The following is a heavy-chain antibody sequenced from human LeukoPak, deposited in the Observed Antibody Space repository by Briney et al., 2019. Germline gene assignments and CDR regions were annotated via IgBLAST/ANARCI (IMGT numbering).Heavy chain of an antibody. CDR3: AKESYGSGKVDP. CDR2: IRYDGSNN. D-gene: IGHD3-10*01. J-gene: IGHJ5*02. CDR1: GFTFSSFG. Sequence: GGSLRLSCAASGFTFSSFGMHWVRQAPGKGLEWVAFIRYDGSNNYYADSVKGRFTISRDNSKNTLFLQMNSLREEDTAVYYCAKESYGSGKVDPRGQGALVTVSS. V-gene: IGHV3-30*02.